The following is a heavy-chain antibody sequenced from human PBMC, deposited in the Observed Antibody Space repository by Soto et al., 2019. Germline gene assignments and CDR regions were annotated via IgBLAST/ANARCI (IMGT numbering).Heavy chain of an antibody. V-gene: IGHV4-39*07. CDR3: ARGLIFRYFDWPYTWFDP. CDR1: GGSISSSSYY. CDR2: INHSGST. Sequence: SETLSLTCTVSGGSISSSSYYWGGIRQPPGKGLEWIGEINHSGSTNYNPSLKSRVTISVDTSKNQFSLKLSSVTAADTAVYYCARGLIFRYFDWPYTWFDPWGQGTLVTVSS. D-gene: IGHD3-9*01. J-gene: IGHJ5*02.